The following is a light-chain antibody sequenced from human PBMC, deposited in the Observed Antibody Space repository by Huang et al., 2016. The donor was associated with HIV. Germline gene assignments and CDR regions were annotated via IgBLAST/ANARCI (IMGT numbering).Light chain of an antibody. CDR2: GAS. V-gene: IGKV3-15*01. CDR3: QQYNDWRT. J-gene: IGKJ1*01. Sequence: EIVMTQSPATLSVSPGQRITLSCRASQSIGGNLAWYQHKPGQAPGLLIYGASTRATGIPARFSGSESATEFTLTFSSLQPEDFAVYYCQQYNDWRTFGQGTKVEIK. CDR1: QSIGGN.